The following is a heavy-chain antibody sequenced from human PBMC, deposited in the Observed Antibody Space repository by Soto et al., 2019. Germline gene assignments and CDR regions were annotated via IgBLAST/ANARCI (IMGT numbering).Heavy chain of an antibody. CDR3: ARVAYYDFCSGYYTGMDV. J-gene: IGHJ6*02. Sequence: QVQLVQSGAEVKKPGASVKVSCKASGYTFTSYDINWVRQATGQGLEWMGWMNPNSGNTGYAQKFQGRVTMTRNTSISTAHMVLSSLRAEDTAVYYCARVAYYDFCSGYYTGMDVWGQGTTVTVSS. CDR1: GYTFTSYD. V-gene: IGHV1-8*01. D-gene: IGHD3-3*01. CDR2: MNPNSGNT.